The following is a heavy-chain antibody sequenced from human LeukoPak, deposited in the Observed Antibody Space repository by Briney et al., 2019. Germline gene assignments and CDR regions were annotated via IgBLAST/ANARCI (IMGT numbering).Heavy chain of an antibody. D-gene: IGHD1-26*01. V-gene: IGHV4-39*07. CDR2: IYYSGST. CDR1: GGSISSSSYY. J-gene: IGHJ6*03. CDR3: ARRVGATFYYYYMDV. Sequence: SETLSLTCTVSGGSISSSSYYWGWIRQPPGKGLEWIGSIYYSGSTYYNPSLKSRVTISVDTSKNQFSLKLSSVTAADTAVYYCARRVGATFYYYYMDVWGKGTTVTISS.